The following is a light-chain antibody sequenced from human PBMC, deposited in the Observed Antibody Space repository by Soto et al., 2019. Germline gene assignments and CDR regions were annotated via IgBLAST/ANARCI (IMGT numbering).Light chain of an antibody. CDR3: QQYNRWPRT. CDR1: QTIGIN. Sequence: EIVMTQSPATLSVSPGERATLSCRASQTIGINLAWYQQKPGQTPSLLIYSASTGATGIPGRFSGSGAGTEFTLTISSLQSEDFAVYYCQQYNRWPRTFGQGTKVYIK. CDR2: SAS. V-gene: IGKV3-15*01. J-gene: IGKJ1*01.